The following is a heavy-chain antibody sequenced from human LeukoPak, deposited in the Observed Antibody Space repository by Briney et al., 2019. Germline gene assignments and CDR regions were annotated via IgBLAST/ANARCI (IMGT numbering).Heavy chain of an antibody. J-gene: IGHJ4*02. CDR1: GASITSSY. V-gene: IGHV4-59*01. CDR2: IYDSRST. CDR3: ARRIPAAGQSSYYFDS. D-gene: IGHD6-13*01. Sequence: SETLSLTCTVSGASITSSYWSWIRQPPGKGLEWIGYIYDSRSTNYNPSLKSRVTISVDTSKNQFCLKLSSVTAADTAVYYCARRIPAAGQSSYYFDSWGQGALVTVSS.